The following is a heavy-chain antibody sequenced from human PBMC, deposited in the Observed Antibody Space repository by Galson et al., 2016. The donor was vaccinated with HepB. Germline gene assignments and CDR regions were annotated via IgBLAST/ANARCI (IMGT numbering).Heavy chain of an antibody. J-gene: IGHJ3*02. Sequence: TLSLTCTVSGDSLTRGSFYWTWIRQLPGKGLEWIGYIYHSGNSLYNPSLKSRVTMLVDTSKNQFSLNLTSVTAADTAVYYCARAPGSFDIWGRGTMVTGSS. CDR1: GDSLTRGSFY. CDR2: IYHSGNS. V-gene: IGHV4-31*03. CDR3: ARAPGSFDI.